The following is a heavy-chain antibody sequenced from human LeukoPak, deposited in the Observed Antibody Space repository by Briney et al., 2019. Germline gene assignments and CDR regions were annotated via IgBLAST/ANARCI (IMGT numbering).Heavy chain of an antibody. Sequence: GGSLRLSCAASGFTFSSCAMTWVRQAPGKGLEWVSVTSESGDNTYYGDSVKDRFTVSRDNSKNTLYLQMNSLRAEDTAVYYCARDDLRGYSSSWYGIFDYWGQGTLVTVSS. D-gene: IGHD6-13*01. CDR2: TSESGDNT. V-gene: IGHV3-23*01. CDR3: ARDDLRGYSSSWYGIFDY. J-gene: IGHJ4*02. CDR1: GFTFSSCA.